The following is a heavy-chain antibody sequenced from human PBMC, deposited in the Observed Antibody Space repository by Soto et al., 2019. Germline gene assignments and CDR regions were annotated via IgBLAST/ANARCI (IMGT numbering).Heavy chain of an antibody. CDR2: ISSSSSTI. J-gene: IGHJ3*02. D-gene: IGHD3-22*01. CDR3: AREEDSSGYSAFDI. CDR1: GFTFSSYS. Sequence: GGSLRLSCAASGFTFSSYSMNWVRKAPGKWLEWVSYISSSSSTIYYADSVKGRFTISRDNAKNSLYLQMNSLRDEDTAVYYCAREEDSSGYSAFDIWGQGTRGTV. V-gene: IGHV3-48*02.